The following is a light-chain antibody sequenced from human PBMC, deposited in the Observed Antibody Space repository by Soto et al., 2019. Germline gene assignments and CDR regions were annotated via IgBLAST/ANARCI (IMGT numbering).Light chain of an antibody. CDR2: GAS. J-gene: IGKJ3*01. Sequence: EIVLTQSPGTLSLSPGERATLSCRASQSVSSSYLAWYQQKPGQAPRLLIYGASSRATGIPDRFGGSVSGTDFTLTISRLEPEDFAVYYCQQYGSSPFTFGPGTKVDIK. V-gene: IGKV3-20*01. CDR3: QQYGSSPFT. CDR1: QSVSSSY.